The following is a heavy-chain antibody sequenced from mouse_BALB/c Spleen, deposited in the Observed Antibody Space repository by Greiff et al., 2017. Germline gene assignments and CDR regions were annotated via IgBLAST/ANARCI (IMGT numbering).Heavy chain of an antibody. CDR3: ARGGTFSHYYFDY. Sequence: EVQRVESGGGLVKPGGSLKLSCAASGFAFSSYDMAWVRQTPEKRLEWVAYISSGGGSTYYPDTVKGRFTISRDNAKNTLYLQMSSLKSEDTAMYYCARGGTFSHYYFDYWGQGTTLTVSA. CDR1: GFAFSSYD. V-gene: IGHV5-12-1*01. CDR2: ISSGGGST. D-gene: IGHD3-3*01. J-gene: IGHJ2*01.